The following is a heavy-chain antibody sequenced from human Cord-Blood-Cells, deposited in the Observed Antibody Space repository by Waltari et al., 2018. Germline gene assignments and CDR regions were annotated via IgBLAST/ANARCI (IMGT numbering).Heavy chain of an antibody. CDR1: GFTFSSYW. CDR3: ARGGIRFGELYYFDY. Sequence: EVQLVESGGGLVQPGGSLRLSCAASGFTFSSYWMHLVRQAPGKGLVWVSRINSEGSSTSYADSVKGRFTISRDNAKNTLYLQMNSLRAEDTAVYYCARGGIRFGELYYFDYWGQGTLVTVSS. V-gene: IGHV3-74*01. CDR2: INSEGSST. D-gene: IGHD3-10*01. J-gene: IGHJ4*02.